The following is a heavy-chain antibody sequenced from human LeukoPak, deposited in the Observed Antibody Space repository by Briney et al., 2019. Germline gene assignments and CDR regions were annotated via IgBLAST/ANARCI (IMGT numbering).Heavy chain of an antibody. D-gene: IGHD3-10*01. CDR3: ARDYYYGSGTYYKD. J-gene: IGHJ4*02. V-gene: IGHV3-74*01. Sequence: PGGSLRLSCAASGFTFSSYWMHWVRHAPGKGLVWVSRINSDGSSTSYADSVKGRSTISRDNAKNTLYLQMNSLRAEDTAVYYCARDYYYGSGTYYKDWGQGTLVTVSS. CDR1: GFTFSSYW. CDR2: INSDGSST.